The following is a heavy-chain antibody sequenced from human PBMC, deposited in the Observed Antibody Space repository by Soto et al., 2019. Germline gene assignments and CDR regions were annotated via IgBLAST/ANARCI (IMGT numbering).Heavy chain of an antibody. V-gene: IGHV4-31*03. J-gene: IGHJ5*02. D-gene: IGHD4-17*01. CDR2: IYYSGST. CDR3: ARDSDYDYGEIIGLDP. CDR1: GGSISSGGYY. Sequence: SETLSLTCTVSGGSISSGGYYWSWIRQHPGKGLEWIGYIYYSGSTYYNPSLKSRVTISVDTSKNQFSLKLSSVTAADTAVYYCARDSDYDYGEIIGLDPWGQGTLVTVSS.